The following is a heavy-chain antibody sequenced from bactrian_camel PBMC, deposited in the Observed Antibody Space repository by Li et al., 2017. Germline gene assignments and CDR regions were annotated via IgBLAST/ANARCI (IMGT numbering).Heavy chain of an antibody. CDR1: GYTISANY. J-gene: IGHJ4*01. CDR3: AALLRDGLWYDGNFQY. V-gene: IGHV3S28*01. Sequence: QLVESGGGSVQAGGSLRLSCAASGYTISANYMAWFRQVPGKEREGVAAVYPGGSRTYYYSADSVKGRFTISVDNAKNTIYLQLNSLKPEDTAMYICAALLRDGLWYDGNFQYWGQGTQVTVS. CDR2: VYPGGSRT. D-gene: IGHD6*01.